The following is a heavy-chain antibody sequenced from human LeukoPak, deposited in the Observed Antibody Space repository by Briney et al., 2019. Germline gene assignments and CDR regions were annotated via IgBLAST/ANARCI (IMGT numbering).Heavy chain of an antibody. Sequence: QTGGSLRLSCAASGFTFSSYAMSWVRQAPGKGLEWVSAISGSGGTTYYADSAKGRFTISRDKSKNTLYLHMNGLRTEDTAVYFCATAKPRNFYYYNYMDVWGRGTTVTVSS. CDR1: GFTFSSYA. CDR2: ISGSGGTT. J-gene: IGHJ6*03. D-gene: IGHD4/OR15-4a*01. CDR3: ATAKPRNFYYYNYMDV. V-gene: IGHV3-23*01.